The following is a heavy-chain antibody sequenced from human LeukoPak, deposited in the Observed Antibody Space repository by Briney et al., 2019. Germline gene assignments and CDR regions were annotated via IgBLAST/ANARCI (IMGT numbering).Heavy chain of an antibody. V-gene: IGHV4-34*01. CDR3: ARTLGYCSGGSCYSDYFDY. J-gene: IGHJ4*02. Sequence: PSETLSLTCTVSGDSTNNFHWSWIRQPPGKGLEWIGEINHSGSTNYNPPLKSRVTISVDTSKNQFSLKLSSVTAADTAVYYCARTLGYCSGGSCYSDYFDYWGQGTLVTVSS. D-gene: IGHD2-15*01. CDR2: INHSGST. CDR1: GDSTNNFH.